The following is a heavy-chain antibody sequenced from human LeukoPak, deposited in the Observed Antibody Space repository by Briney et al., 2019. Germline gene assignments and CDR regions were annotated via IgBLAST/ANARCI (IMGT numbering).Heavy chain of an antibody. D-gene: IGHD4-17*01. Sequence: SVKVSCKASGGTFSSYAISWVRQAPGQGLEWMGGIIPIFGTTNYAQKFQGRVTITADESTSTAYMELSSLRSEDTAVYYCASSARGPLTVSPFDYWGQGTLVTVSS. CDR2: IIPIFGTT. V-gene: IGHV1-69*13. CDR3: ASSARGPLTVSPFDY. J-gene: IGHJ4*02. CDR1: GGTFSSYA.